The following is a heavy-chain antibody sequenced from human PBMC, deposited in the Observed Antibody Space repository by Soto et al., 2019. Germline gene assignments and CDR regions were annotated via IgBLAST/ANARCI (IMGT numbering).Heavy chain of an antibody. CDR1: GFTFTSSA. CDR2: IVVGSGNT. Sequence: QMQLVQSGPEVKKPGTSVKVSCKASGFTFTSSAVQWVRQARGQRLEWIGWIVVGSGNTNYAQKFQERVTITRDMSTSTAYMELSSLRSEDTAVYYCAADLSIGGAPGGYYGMDVWGQGTTVTVSS. V-gene: IGHV1-58*01. D-gene: IGHD1-26*01. J-gene: IGHJ6*02. CDR3: AADLSIGGAPGGYYGMDV.